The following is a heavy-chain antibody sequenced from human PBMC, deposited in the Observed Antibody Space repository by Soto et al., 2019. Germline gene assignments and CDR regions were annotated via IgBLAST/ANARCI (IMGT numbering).Heavy chain of an antibody. J-gene: IGHJ6*02. D-gene: IGHD1-1*01. V-gene: IGHV1-3*01. CDR3: ARGKGMEENYYYYGLDS. CDR1: GYTFSTYA. Sequence: QVQVVQSGAEVKKPGASVKVSCKASGYTFSTYAMHWVRQAPGQSLEWMGWINGGTGQTRYSQRFQDRVTITRDTPACTANMELTSLTSEDTAVYYCARGKGMEENYYYYGLDSWGQGTTVTVSS. CDR2: INGGTGQT.